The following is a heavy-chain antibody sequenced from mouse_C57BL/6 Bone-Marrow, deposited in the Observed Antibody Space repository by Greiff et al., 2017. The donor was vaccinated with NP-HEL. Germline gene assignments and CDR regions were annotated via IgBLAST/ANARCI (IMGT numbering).Heavy chain of an antibody. D-gene: IGHD2-5*01. CDR1: GFTFSNYW. CDR3: TGYYTNYYAMDY. V-gene: IGHV6-3*01. CDR2: ISLNSDNYAT. J-gene: IGHJ4*01. Sequence: EVQLVESGPGLVQPGQSMYLSCVVSGFTFSNYWLNWVRQSPAKGLEWLAQISLNSDNYATHSAQSGIGRFTITRDDSKNHFYLQMNTLRTEDTAIYYCTGYYTNYYAMDYWGQGTTLTVSS.